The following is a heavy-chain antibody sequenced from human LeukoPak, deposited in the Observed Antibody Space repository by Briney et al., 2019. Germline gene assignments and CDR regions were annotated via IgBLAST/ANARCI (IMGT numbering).Heavy chain of an antibody. Sequence: PVRSLRLSCAASGFTFSNYGMHWVRQAPGKGLEWVAVIWYDGSRKYYADSVKGRFTISRDNSKNTLYLQMNSLRAEDTAVYYCATTQTTPFYFDYWGQGTLVTVSS. V-gene: IGHV3-33*01. CDR2: IWYDGSRK. CDR1: GFTFSNYG. D-gene: IGHD2-15*01. CDR3: ATTQTTPFYFDY. J-gene: IGHJ4*02.